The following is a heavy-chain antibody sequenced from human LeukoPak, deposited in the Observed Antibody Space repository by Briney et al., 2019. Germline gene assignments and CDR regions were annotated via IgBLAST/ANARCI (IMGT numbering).Heavy chain of an antibody. CDR2: ISGSGGST. CDR3: AKHGFGVFEGY. Sequence: PGGSLRLSCAASGFTFSSYAMSWVRQAPGKGLQWVSGISGSGGSTYYADSVKGRFTISRDNSKNTLYLQMNSLRAEDMAVYYCAKHGFGVFEGYWGQGTLVTVSP. J-gene: IGHJ4*02. D-gene: IGHD3-10*01. V-gene: IGHV3-23*01. CDR1: GFTFSSYA.